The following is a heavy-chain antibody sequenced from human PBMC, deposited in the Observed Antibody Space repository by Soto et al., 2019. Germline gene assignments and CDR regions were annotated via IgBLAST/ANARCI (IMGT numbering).Heavy chain of an antibody. CDR3: ARDRTSYDSSGYGAFDI. V-gene: IGHV3-30-3*01. D-gene: IGHD3-22*01. CDR1: GFTFSSYA. J-gene: IGHJ3*02. CDR2: ISYDGSNK. Sequence: QVQLVESGGGVVQPGRSLRLSCAASGFTFSSYAMHWVRQAPGKGLEWVAVISYDGSNKYYADSVKGRFTISRDNSKNTLYLQMNSLRAEDTAVYYCARDRTSYDSSGYGAFDIWGQGTMVTVSS.